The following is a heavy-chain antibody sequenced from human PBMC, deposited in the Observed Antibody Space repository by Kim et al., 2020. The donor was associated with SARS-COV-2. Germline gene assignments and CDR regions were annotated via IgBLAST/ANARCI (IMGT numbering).Heavy chain of an antibody. Sequence: GRFTISRDNSKTTLYLQMNSLRAEDTAVYYCAKDLATYYYDSSGYYSFDYWGQGTLVTVSS. V-gene: IGHV3-23*01. CDR3: AKDLATYYYDSSGYYSFDY. D-gene: IGHD3-22*01. J-gene: IGHJ4*02.